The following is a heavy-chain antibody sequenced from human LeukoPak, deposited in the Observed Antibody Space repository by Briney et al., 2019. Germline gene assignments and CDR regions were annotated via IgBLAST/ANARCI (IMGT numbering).Heavy chain of an antibody. J-gene: IGHJ4*02. CDR1: VGSLSGDE. CDR3: VTYYFDSSGPKKNY. Sequence: PSETLSLTCAVYVGSLSGDEWRWIRQPRWKGLEWIGEINHSGSTNYNPSLKSRVTISVDTSKKQFSLKLSSVTAADTAVYYCVTYYFDSSGPKKNYWGQGTLVTVSS. CDR2: INHSGST. V-gene: IGHV4-34*01. D-gene: IGHD3-22*01.